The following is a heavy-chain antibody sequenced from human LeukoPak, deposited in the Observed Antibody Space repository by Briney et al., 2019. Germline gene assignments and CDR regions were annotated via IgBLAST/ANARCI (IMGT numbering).Heavy chain of an antibody. CDR3: ARGENFLSGTYQRAFDN. D-gene: IGHD1-26*01. V-gene: IGHV3-11*04. CDR2: ISDSGTNI. J-gene: IGHJ4*02. CDR1: GFTVTNSY. Sequence: SLRLSCAASGFTVTNSYMTWVRQAPGKGLEWVSYISDSGTNIYYADSVKGRFTISRDNAKNSLYLQMNSLRAEDTALYYCARGENFLSGTYQRAFDNWGQGTLVTVAS.